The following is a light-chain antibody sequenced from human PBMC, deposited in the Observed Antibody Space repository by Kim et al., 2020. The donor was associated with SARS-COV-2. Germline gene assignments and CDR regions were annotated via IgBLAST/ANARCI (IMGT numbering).Light chain of an antibody. V-gene: IGKV3-20*01. CDR3: QQYGSSPLLT. Sequence: PGERATLSCRASPSVSSSYLAWYQQKPGQAPRLLIYGASSRATGIPDRFSGSGSGTDFTLTISRLEPEDFAVYYCQQYGSSPLLTFGGGTKVDIK. CDR2: GAS. J-gene: IGKJ4*01. CDR1: PSVSSSY.